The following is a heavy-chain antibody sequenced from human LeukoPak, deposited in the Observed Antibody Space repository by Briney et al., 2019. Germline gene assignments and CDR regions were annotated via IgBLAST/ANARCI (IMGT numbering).Heavy chain of an antibody. CDR3: AKDMSGYSYGPFDY. J-gene: IGHJ4*02. Sequence: GRSLRLSCAASEFTFDDYAMHWVRQAPGKGLEWVSGISWNSGSIGYADSVKGRFTISRDNAKNSLYLQMNSLRAEDTALYYCAKDMSGYSYGPFDYWGQGTLVTVSS. CDR2: ISWNSGSI. CDR1: EFTFDDYA. V-gene: IGHV3-9*01. D-gene: IGHD5-18*01.